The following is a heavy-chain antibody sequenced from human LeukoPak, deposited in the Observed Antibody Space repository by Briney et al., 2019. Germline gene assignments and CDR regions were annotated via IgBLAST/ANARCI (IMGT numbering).Heavy chain of an antibody. CDR2: IYYSGST. J-gene: IGHJ4*02. D-gene: IGHD1-7*01. V-gene: IGHV4-39*07. CDR3: ARDTRTIGGYDY. Sequence: PSETLSLTCTVSGGSISSSSYYWGWIRQPPGKGLEWIGSIYYSGSTYYNPSLKSRVTISVDTSKNQFSLKLSSVTAADTAVYYCARDTRTIGGYDYWGQGTLVTVSS. CDR1: GGSISSSSYY.